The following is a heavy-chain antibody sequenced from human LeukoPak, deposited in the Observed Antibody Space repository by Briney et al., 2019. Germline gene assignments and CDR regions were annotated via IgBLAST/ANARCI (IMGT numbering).Heavy chain of an antibody. V-gene: IGHV3-23*01. J-gene: IGHJ4*02. D-gene: IGHD1-20*01. Sequence: GGSLRLSCAASGFTFSSYAMSWVRQAPGKGLEWVSAISDSGGSTYYADSVKGRFTISRDNSKNTLYLQMNSLRAEDTAVYYCADDNWNDVRSGYWGQGTLVTVSS. CDR3: ADDNWNDVRSGY. CDR1: GFTFSSYA. CDR2: ISDSGGST.